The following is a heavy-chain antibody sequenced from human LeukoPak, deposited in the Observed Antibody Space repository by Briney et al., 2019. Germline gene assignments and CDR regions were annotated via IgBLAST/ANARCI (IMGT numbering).Heavy chain of an antibody. Sequence: GGSLRLSCAASGFTFSSYGMHWVRQAPGKGLGWGAVIWYDGSNKYYADSVKGRFTISRDNSKNTLYLQMNSLRAEDTAVYYCARDRIMDGSRLQFYFDYWGQGTLVTVSS. J-gene: IGHJ4*02. V-gene: IGHV3-33*01. D-gene: IGHD5-24*01. CDR1: GFTFSSYG. CDR2: IWYDGSNK. CDR3: ARDRIMDGSRLQFYFDY.